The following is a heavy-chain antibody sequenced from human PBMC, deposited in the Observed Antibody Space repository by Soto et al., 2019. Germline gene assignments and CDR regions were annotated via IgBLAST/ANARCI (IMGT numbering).Heavy chain of an antibody. D-gene: IGHD5-12*01. CDR3: TRDRGGYDAYRLYYFDY. CDR1: GFTFGDYA. CDR2: IRSKAYGGTT. J-gene: IGHJ4*02. V-gene: IGHV3-49*03. Sequence: GGSLRLSCTASGFTFGDYAVSWLRQAPGKGLERVGFIRSKAYGGTTEYAASVKGRFTISRDDSKSIAYLQMNSLKTEDTAVYYCTRDRGGYDAYRLYYFDYWGQGTLVTVSS.